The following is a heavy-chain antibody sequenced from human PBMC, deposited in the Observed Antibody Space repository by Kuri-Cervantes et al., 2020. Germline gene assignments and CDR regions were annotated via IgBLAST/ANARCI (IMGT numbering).Heavy chain of an antibody. D-gene: IGHD6-19*01. CDR2: MNPNSGNT. V-gene: IGHV1-8*01. Sequence: ASVKVSCKASGYTFTSYDINWVRQATGQGLEWMGWMNPNSGNTGYAQKFQGRVTMTRNTSISTAYMELSSLRSEDTAVYYCATGTGPGIAVAGIVGRSGIVRGNCFDPWGQGTLVTVSS. CDR1: GYTFTSYD. J-gene: IGHJ5*02. CDR3: ATGTGPGIAVAGIVGRSGIVRGNCFDP.